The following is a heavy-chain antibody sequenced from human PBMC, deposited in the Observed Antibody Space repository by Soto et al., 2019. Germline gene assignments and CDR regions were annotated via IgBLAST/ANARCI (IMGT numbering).Heavy chain of an antibody. J-gene: IGHJ4*02. D-gene: IGHD6-19*01. CDR1: GFTFDDYI. CDR2: ISWDGGTT. V-gene: IGHV3-43*01. Sequence: EVQLVESGGVVVQSGGSLRLSCAASGFTFDDYIMHWVRQAPGKGLEWVSLISWDGGTTYYADSVKGRFTISRDNSKNSLYLQMNSLRTEDTALYYCAKDRGSSGWYSFDYWGQGTLVTVSS. CDR3: AKDRGSSGWYSFDY.